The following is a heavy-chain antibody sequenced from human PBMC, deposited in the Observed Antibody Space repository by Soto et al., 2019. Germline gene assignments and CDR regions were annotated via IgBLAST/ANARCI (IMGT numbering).Heavy chain of an antibody. CDR2: IYYSGST. CDR1: GGSISSCY. CDR3: ARMTFDDYFDY. D-gene: IGHD2-21*02. Sequence: SETLSLTCTVSGGSISSCYLRCIRQPPGKGLEWIGYIYYSGSTNYNPSLKSRVTISVDTSKNQFSLKLSSVTAADTAVYYCARMTFDDYFDYWGQGTLVTVS. J-gene: IGHJ4*02. V-gene: IGHV4-59*01.